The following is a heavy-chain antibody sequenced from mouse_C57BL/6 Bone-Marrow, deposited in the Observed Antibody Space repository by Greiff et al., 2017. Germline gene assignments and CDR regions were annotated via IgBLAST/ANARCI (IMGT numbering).Heavy chain of an antibody. J-gene: IGHJ4*01. D-gene: IGHD4-1*01. CDR2: ISDGGSYT. V-gene: IGHV5-4*01. CDR1: GFTFSSYA. CDR3: ARDPLTGGY. Sequence: EVQGVESGGGLVKPGGSLKLSCAASGFTFSSYAMSWVRQTPEKRLEWVATISDGGSYTYYPDNVKGRFTISRDNAKNNLYLQMSHLKSEDTAMYYCARDPLTGGYWGQVTSVTVSS.